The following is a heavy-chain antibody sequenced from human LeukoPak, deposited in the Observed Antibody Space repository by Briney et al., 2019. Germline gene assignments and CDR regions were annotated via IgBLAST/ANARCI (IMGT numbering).Heavy chain of an antibody. V-gene: IGHV3-66*01. Sequence: GRSLRLSCAASGFTVSSNYMSWVRQAPGKGLEWVSVIYSGGSTYYADSVKGRFTISRDNSKNTLYLQMNSLRAEDTAVYYCAREGKRDRYGDFLFDYWGQGTLVTVSS. D-gene: IGHD4-17*01. CDR1: GFTVSSNY. CDR2: IYSGGST. CDR3: AREGKRDRYGDFLFDY. J-gene: IGHJ4*02.